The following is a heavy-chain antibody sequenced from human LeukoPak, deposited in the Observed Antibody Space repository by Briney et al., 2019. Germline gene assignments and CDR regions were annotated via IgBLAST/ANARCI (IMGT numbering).Heavy chain of an antibody. D-gene: IGHD1-26*01. CDR2: ISGSGGNT. V-gene: IGHV3-23*01. CDR1: GFTFSSYA. Sequence: GGSLRLSCAASGFTFSSYAMSWVRQAPGKGLEWVSDISGSGGNTCYAHSVKGRFTISRDNSKNTLYLQMNSLRAEDTAVYYCAKKYSTGLDPWGQGTLVTVSS. J-gene: IGHJ5*02. CDR3: AKKYSTGLDP.